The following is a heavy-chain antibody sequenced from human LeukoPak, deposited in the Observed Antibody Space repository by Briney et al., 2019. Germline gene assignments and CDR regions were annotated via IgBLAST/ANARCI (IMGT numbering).Heavy chain of an antibody. J-gene: IGHJ4*02. CDR3: AREAGSGSAAFDY. V-gene: IGHV3-48*04. CDR1: GFTFSSYS. CDR2: ISSSSSTI. D-gene: IGHD6-19*01. Sequence: GGSLRLSCAASGFTFSSYSMNWVRQAPGKGLEWVSYISSSSSTIYYADSVKGRFTISRDNAKNSLYLQMNSLRAEDTAVYYCAREAGSGSAAFDYWGQGTLVTVSP.